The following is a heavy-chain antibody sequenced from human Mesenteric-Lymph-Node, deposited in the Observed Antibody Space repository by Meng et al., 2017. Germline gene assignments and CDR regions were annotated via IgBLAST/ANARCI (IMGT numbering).Heavy chain of an antibody. CDR1: GGSISSSSYY. Sequence: GSLRLSCTVSGGSISSSSYYWGWIRQPPGKGLEWIGNIYTSGSTYYNPSLQSRISMSVDMSKNQFSLKLRSLTAADTAVYYCVRGSLMVTSPFDLWGQGTRVTGSS. CDR3: VRGSLMVTSPFDL. D-gene: IGHD2-8*01. J-gene: IGHJ4*02. CDR2: IYTSGST. V-gene: IGHV4-39*07.